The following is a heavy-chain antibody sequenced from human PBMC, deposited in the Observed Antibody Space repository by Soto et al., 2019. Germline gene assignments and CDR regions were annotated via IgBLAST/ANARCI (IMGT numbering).Heavy chain of an antibody. Sequence: SETLSLTCNVSGGSISTGGYYWSWIRQQPGLGLEWIGYIYHSGATDHNPSLKSRVTISVDTSKNQFSLRLTSVTAADTAVYYCARYVSSLVLGPENYYGLDVWGRGTTVTVSS. CDR3: ARYVSSLVLGPENYYGLDV. V-gene: IGHV4-31*03. J-gene: IGHJ6*02. CDR1: GGSISTGGYY. D-gene: IGHD7-27*01. CDR2: IYHSGAT.